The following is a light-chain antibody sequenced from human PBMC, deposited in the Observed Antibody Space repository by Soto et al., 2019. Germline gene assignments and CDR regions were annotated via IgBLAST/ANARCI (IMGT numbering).Light chain of an antibody. V-gene: IGLV2-8*01. CDR3: SSYAGNNDYV. J-gene: IGLJ1*01. Sequence: QSALTQPPSASGSPGQSVTISCTGTSSDVGGYNYVSWYQHHPGKAPKLMVYEVSKRPSGVPDRLSGSKSDNTTSLTVSGLQAEDEADYYCSSYAGNNDYVFGTGTKVTVL. CDR2: EVS. CDR1: SSDVGGYNY.